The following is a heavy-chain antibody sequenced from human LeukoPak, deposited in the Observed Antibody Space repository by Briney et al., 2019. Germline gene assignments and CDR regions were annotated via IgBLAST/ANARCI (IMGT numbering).Heavy chain of an antibody. V-gene: IGHV3-74*03. Sequence: GGSLRLSCAASGFTFNNYWMHWVRQAPGKGVVWVSHINSDGSSTTYADSVKGRFTISRDNAKNTLYLQMNSLRAEDTAVYYCARVHGYVSGAFDYWGQGTLVTVSS. CDR1: GFTFNNYW. J-gene: IGHJ4*02. CDR2: INSDGSST. CDR3: ARVHGYVSGAFDY. D-gene: IGHD5-12*01.